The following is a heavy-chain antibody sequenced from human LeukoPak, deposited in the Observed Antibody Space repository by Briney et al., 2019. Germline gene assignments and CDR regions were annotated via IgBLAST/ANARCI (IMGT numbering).Heavy chain of an antibody. CDR1: GGTFSSYA. Sequence: SVKVSCKASGGTFSSYAISWVRQAPGQGLEWMGGTIPTFGTASYAQKFQGRVTITADESTSTAYMELSSLRSEDTAVYYCARAPPYNWNVAFDIWGQGTMVTVSS. J-gene: IGHJ3*02. D-gene: IGHD1-20*01. CDR3: ARAPPYNWNVAFDI. CDR2: TIPTFGTA. V-gene: IGHV1-69*13.